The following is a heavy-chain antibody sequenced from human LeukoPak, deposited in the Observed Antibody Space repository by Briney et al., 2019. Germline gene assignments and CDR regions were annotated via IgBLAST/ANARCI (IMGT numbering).Heavy chain of an antibody. CDR3: AREGYIVSTMYFDS. CDR2: IKPDGSER. D-gene: IGHD5/OR15-5a*01. Sequence: GGSLRLSYAASGFTFSTYWMSWVRQAPGKGLEWVASIKPDGSERYYVDSVKGRFTISRDNAKETLFLQMNSLRVEDTAVYFCAREGYIVSTMYFDSWGQGTLVSVSS. J-gene: IGHJ4*02. CDR1: GFTFSTYW. V-gene: IGHV3-7*01.